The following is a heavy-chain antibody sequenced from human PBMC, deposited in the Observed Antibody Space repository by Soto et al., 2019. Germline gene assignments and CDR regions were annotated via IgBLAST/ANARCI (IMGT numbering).Heavy chain of an antibody. Sequence: EVQLLESGGGLVQPGGSLRLPCAASGFTFSTYWMTWVRQPPGKGLEWVASINQDGRERYYVDSVRGRFTISRDNAKNSLYLPLNSLRAEDTAVYYCVCGGNFFVCWGRGNQVTVSP. V-gene: IGHV3-7*01. CDR2: INQDGRER. J-gene: IGHJ4*02. CDR1: GFTFSTYW. D-gene: IGHD3-16*01. CDR3: VCGGNFFVC.